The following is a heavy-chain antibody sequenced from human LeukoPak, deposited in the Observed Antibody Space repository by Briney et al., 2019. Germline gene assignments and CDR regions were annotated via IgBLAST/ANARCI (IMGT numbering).Heavy chain of an antibody. D-gene: IGHD6-6*01. Sequence: GGSLRLSCAASGFTFSSYAMSWVRQAPGKGLEWVANIKQDGREKYYVDSVKGRFSISRDNAKNSLFLQMNSLRAEDTAVYHCARDLDPSSSPFPYYFDYWGQGTLVTVSS. CDR3: ARDLDPSSSPFPYYFDY. J-gene: IGHJ4*02. CDR2: IKQDGREK. V-gene: IGHV3-7*01. CDR1: GFTFSSYA.